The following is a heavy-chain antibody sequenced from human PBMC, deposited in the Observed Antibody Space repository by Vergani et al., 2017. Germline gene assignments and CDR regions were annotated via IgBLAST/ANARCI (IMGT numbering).Heavy chain of an antibody. CDR2: ISGSGGST. CDR1: GFTFSSYA. V-gene: IGHV3-23*01. D-gene: IGHD6-6*01. J-gene: IGHJ6*02. CDR3: ARDPVAASVYYDYGMDV. Sequence: EVQLLESGGGLVQPGGSLRLSCAASGFTFSSYAMSWVRQAPGKGLEWVSAISGSGGSTYYADSVKGRFTISRDNSKNTLYLQMNSLRAEDTAVYYCARDPVAASVYYDYGMDVWGQGTTVTVSS.